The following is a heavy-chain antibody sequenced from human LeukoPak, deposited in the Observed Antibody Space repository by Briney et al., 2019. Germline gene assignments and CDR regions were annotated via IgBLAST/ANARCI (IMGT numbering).Heavy chain of an antibody. D-gene: IGHD1-26*01. CDR3: AKDQVGATFSAGQRFDP. J-gene: IGHJ5*02. Sequence: GGSLRLSCAASGFTFSSYAMSWVRQAPGKGLEWVSAISGSGGSTYCADSVKGRFTISRDNSKNTLYLQMNSLRAEDTAVYYCAKDQVGATFSAGQRFDPWGQGTLVTVSS. CDR2: ISGSGGST. V-gene: IGHV3-23*01. CDR1: GFTFSSYA.